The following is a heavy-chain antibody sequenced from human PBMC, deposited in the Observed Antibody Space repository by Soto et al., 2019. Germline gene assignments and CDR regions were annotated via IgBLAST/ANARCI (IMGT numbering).Heavy chain of an antibody. J-gene: IGHJ5*02. Sequence: ASVKVSCKASGYTFTGYYMHWVRQAPGQGLEWMGWINPNSGGTNYAQKFQGRVTMTRDTSISTAYMELSRLRFDDTAVYYCARDSPPDYYDSSGYYFGGWFDLWGQGTLVTVSS. D-gene: IGHD3-22*01. CDR1: GYTFTGYY. CDR3: ARDSPPDYYDSSGYYFGGWFDL. CDR2: INPNSGGT. V-gene: IGHV1-2*02.